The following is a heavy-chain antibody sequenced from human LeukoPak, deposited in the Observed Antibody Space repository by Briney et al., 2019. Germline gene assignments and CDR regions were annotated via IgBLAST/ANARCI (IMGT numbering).Heavy chain of an antibody. CDR3: AREKPPSGLSDYYYYYGMDV. CDR1: GGSISSGGYY. J-gene: IGHJ6*02. D-gene: IGHD3-22*01. CDR2: IYYSGST. Sequence: SETLSLTCTVSGGSISSGGYYWSWIRQHPGKGLEWIGYIYYSGSTYYNPSLKSRVTISVDTSKNQFSLKLSSVTAADTAVYYCAREKPPSGLSDYYYYYGMDVWGQGTTVTVSS. V-gene: IGHV4-31*03.